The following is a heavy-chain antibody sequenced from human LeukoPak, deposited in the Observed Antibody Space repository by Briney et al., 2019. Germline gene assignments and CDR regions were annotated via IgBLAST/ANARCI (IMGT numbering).Heavy chain of an antibody. J-gene: IGHJ4*02. CDR2: ISGSGGST. Sequence: GGSLRLSCAASGFTFSSYAMSWVRQAPGKGLEWVSAISGSGGSTYYADSVKDRFTISRDNSRNTLYLQMSSLRAEDTAVYYCAKDQSLSTTMMFDYWGQGTLVTVSS. V-gene: IGHV3-23*01. CDR1: GFTFSSYA. CDR3: AKDQSLSTTMMFDY. D-gene: IGHD3-22*01.